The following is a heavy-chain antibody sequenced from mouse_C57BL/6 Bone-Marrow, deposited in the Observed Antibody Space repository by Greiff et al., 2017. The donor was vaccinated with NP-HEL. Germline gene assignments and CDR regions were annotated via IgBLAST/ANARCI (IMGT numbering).Heavy chain of an antibody. D-gene: IGHD2-4*01. Sequence: QVQLQQPGAELVMPGASVKLSCKASGYTFTSYWMHWVKQRPGQGLEWIGEIDPSDSYTNYNQKFKGKSTLTVDKSSSTAYMQLSSLTSEDSAVYYCARDDSWYFDDWGQGTTLTVSS. CDR1: GYTFTSYW. CDR2: IDPSDSYT. CDR3: ARDDSWYFDD. V-gene: IGHV1-69*01. J-gene: IGHJ2*01.